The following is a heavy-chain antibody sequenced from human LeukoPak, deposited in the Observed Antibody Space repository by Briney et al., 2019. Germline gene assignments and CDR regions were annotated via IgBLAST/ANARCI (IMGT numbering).Heavy chain of an antibody. D-gene: IGHD3-10*01. CDR2: VFPGDSGT. J-gene: IGHJ4*02. V-gene: IGHV5-51*01. CDR3: TRHTDIYASPDY. Sequence: GESLKISCKGSGYSFTNYWIGWVRQMPGKGLEWMGIVFPGDSGTRYSPSFQGQVTISADKSISTAYLQWSNLKASDTAMFYCTRHTDIYASPDYWGQGTLVTVSS. CDR1: GYSFTNYW.